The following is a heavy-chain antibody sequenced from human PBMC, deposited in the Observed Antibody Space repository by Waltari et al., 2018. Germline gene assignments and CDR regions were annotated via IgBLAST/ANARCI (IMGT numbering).Heavy chain of an antibody. V-gene: IGHV1-18*01. CDR2: ISAYNGNT. D-gene: IGHD6-13*01. Sequence: QVQLVQSGAEVKKPGASVKVSCTASGYTFTSYGISWVRQAPGQGREWMGWISAYNGNTNYAQKNQGTVTMTTDTSTSTAYRELRSLRSDDTAGYYCARMDGLIAAAGQGGAFDIWGQGTMVTVSS. CDR1: GYTFTSYG. CDR3: ARMDGLIAAAGQGGAFDI. J-gene: IGHJ3*02.